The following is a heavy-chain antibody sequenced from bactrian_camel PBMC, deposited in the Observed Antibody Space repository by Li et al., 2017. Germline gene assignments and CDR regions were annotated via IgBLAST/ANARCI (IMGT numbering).Heavy chain of an antibody. J-gene: IGHJ4*01. D-gene: IGHD5*01. CDR3: ATGCTAIRRGAMRPERYTN. CDR1: GYTYTAIS. Sequence: HVQLVESGGGLVQPGGSLRLSCAASGYTYTAISMAWFRQAPGKEREGVAAFDYDGTTIYADAVKARFTISKDSDNDTLYLQMNSLKPEDTAMYYCATGCTAIRRGAMRPERYTNWGQGTQVTVS. V-gene: IGHV3S53*01. CDR2: FDYDGTT.